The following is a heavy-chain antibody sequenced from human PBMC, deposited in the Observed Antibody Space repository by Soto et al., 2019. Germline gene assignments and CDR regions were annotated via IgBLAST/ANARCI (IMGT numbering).Heavy chain of an antibody. V-gene: IGHV5-51*01. CDR2: IYPGDSDT. D-gene: IGHD5-12*01. J-gene: IGHJ4*02. CDR1: GYTFSSYW. CDR3: ASPINGGYVY. Sequence: GESLKISCKGSGYTFSSYWIGWVRQMPGKGLEWMGIIYPGDSDTRYRPSFEGQVTISADKSISTAYLQWSSLKASDTATYYCASPINGGYVYWGQGTLVTVSS.